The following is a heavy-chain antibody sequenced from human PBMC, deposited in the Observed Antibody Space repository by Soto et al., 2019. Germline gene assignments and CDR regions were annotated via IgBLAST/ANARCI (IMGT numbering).Heavy chain of an antibody. CDR1: GFTFFNYG. V-gene: IGHV3-23*01. Sequence: GQMLESGEGLVQPGGSLRLSCVASGFTFFNYGMTWVRQGPGKGLEWVSSISGTGDRTYYADSVKGRFTISRDNSKNTLYLQMDSLRAEDTAVYFCGKDPNGDYVGTFDMWGQGTTVTVSS. CDR3: GKDPNGDYVGTFDM. D-gene: IGHD4-17*01. CDR2: ISGTGDRT. J-gene: IGHJ3*02.